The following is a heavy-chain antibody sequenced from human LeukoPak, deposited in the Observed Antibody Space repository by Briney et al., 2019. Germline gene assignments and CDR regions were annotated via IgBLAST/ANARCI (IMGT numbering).Heavy chain of an antibody. V-gene: IGHV3-13*01. CDR2: IGTAGDT. CDR1: GFTFSRYD. CDR3: ARGAEGRSSTYGMDV. J-gene: IGHJ6*02. D-gene: IGHD2-15*01. Sequence: GGSLRLSCTASGFTFSRYDMHWVPQATGKGLEWVSTIGTAGDTYYPGSVKGRFTISRENAKNSLYLQMNSLRAGDTAVYYCARGAEGRSSTYGMDVWGQGTTVPVSS.